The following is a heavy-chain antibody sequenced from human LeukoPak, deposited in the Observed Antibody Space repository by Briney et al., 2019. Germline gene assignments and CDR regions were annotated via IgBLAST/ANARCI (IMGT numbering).Heavy chain of an antibody. V-gene: IGHV4-59*01. CDR1: GGSFSGYY. Sequence: PSETLSLTCAVYGGSFSGYYWSWIRQPPGKGLEWIGYIYYSGSTNYNPSLKSRVTISVDTSKNQFSLKLSSVTAADTAVYYCARVRHGFRGSSWFLEHWGQGTLVTVSS. CDR3: ARVRHGFRGSSWFLEH. J-gene: IGHJ1*01. D-gene: IGHD6-13*01. CDR2: IYYSGST.